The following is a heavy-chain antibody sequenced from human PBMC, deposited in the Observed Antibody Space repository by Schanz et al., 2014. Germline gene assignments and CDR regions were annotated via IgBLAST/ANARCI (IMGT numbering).Heavy chain of an antibody. D-gene: IGHD5-12*01. CDR3: ARGPLGTSP. CDR1: GFTFSSYA. V-gene: IGHV3-72*01. J-gene: IGHJ5*02. CDR2: ITNKPNNYNT. Sequence: EVQLVESGGGVVQPGRSLRLSCAASGFTFSSYAMHWVRQAPGKGLEWVGRITNKPNNYNTEYAASVKGRFTISRDDSRNSLYLQMSSLKSEDTAVYYCARGPLGTSPWGQGTLVTVSS.